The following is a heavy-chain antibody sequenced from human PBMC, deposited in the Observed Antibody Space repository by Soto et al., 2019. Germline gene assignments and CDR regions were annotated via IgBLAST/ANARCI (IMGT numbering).Heavy chain of an antibody. CDR1: GYTFTSYG. Sequence: VKVSCKASGYTFTSYGISWVRQAPGQGLEWMGWISAYNGNTNYAQKLQGRVTMTTDTSTSTAYMELRSLRSDDTAVYYCARERYDILTGYYWPTDYYYYGMDVWGQGTTVTVS. D-gene: IGHD3-9*01. V-gene: IGHV1-18*01. J-gene: IGHJ6*02. CDR3: ARERYDILTGYYWPTDYYYYGMDV. CDR2: ISAYNGNT.